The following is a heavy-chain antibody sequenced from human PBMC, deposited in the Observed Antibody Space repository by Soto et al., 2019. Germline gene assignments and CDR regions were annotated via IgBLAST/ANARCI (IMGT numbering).Heavy chain of an antibody. V-gene: IGHV3-30-3*01. Sequence: PGGSLTLSFSAFVFTFRTNDMHWARQPPGKGLEWVAVISYDGSNKYYADSVKGRFTISTDNSKNTLYLQMNSLRAEDTAVYYCAREVLVPGATPTFDYWGQRTLVTVSS. D-gene: IGHD2-2*01. CDR3: AREVLVPGATPTFDY. CDR2: ISYDGSNK. CDR1: VFTFRTND. J-gene: IGHJ4*02.